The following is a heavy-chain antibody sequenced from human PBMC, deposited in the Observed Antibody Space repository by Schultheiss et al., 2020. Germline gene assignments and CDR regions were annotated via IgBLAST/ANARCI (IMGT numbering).Heavy chain of an antibody. CDR3: ARNTYYYDSSGYYYYYYYGMDV. CDR2: ISYDGSNK. J-gene: IGHJ6*02. Sequence: GESLKISCAASGLTFSNHAMHWVRQAPGKGLEWVAVISYDGSNKYYADSVKGRFTISRDNSKNTLYLQMNSLRAEDTAVYYCARNTYYYDSSGYYYYYYYGMDVWGQGTTVTVSS. CDR1: GLTFSNHA. D-gene: IGHD3-22*01. V-gene: IGHV3-30-3*01.